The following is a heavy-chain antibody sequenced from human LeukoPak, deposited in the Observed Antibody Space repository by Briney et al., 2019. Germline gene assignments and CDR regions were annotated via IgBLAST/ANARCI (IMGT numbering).Heavy chain of an antibody. CDR1: GFTFSNYW. D-gene: IGHD1-14*01. J-gene: IGHJ6*03. Sequence: GGSLRLSCAASGFTFSNYWMSWVRQAPGKGLEWVANIKEDGSEKYYVDSVKGRFTISRDNAKNSLYLQMNSLRAKDTAVYYCARVGNLYYYYYMDVWGKGTTVTVSS. V-gene: IGHV3-7*01. CDR3: ARVGNLYYYYYMDV. CDR2: IKEDGSEK.